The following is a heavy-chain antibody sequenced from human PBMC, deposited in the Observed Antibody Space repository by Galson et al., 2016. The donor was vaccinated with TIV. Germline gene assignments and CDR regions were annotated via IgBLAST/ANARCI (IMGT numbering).Heavy chain of an antibody. D-gene: IGHD3-9*01. CDR1: GFTFSSFA. J-gene: IGHJ5*02. V-gene: IGHV3-23*01. CDR3: AKDTGSRPRNWFDP. Sequence: SLRLSCAASGFTFSSFAMSWVRQAPGKALEWVSGISGSGGTTFYADSVKGRFSISRDNSKNTVYLQMNSLRAEDTAVYYCAKDTGSRPRNWFDPWGQGTLVTVSS. CDR2: ISGSGGTT.